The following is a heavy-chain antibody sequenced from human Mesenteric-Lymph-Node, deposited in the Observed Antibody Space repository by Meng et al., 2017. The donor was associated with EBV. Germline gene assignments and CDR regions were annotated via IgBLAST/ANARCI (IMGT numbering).Heavy chain of an antibody. J-gene: IGHJ4*02. CDR1: GGAFRSSNW. CDR3: ASVGQWLPIDY. Sequence: QVRPRQGWAVLCMPPESLALRGSVCGGAFRSSNWWNCVRQPPGKVLEWIWEIYHSGSTNYNPSLKSRVTISVDKSKNQFSLNLSSVTAADTAVYYCASVGQWLPIDYWGQGTLVTVSS. D-gene: IGHD6-19*01. CDR2: IYHSGST. V-gene: IGHV4-4*03.